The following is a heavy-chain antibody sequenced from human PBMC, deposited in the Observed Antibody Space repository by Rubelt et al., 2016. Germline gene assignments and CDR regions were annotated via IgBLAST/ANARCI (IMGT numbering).Heavy chain of an antibody. CDR1: YA. D-gene: IGHD3-3*01. CDR3: ARSIGESGYLD. J-gene: IGHJ4*02. V-gene: IGHV7-4-1*02. CDR2: INTNSGNP. Sequence: YAMNWVQQAPGQGLEWMGWINTNSGNPTYAQDFTGRFVFSLDTSVSTAYLQINSLKAEDTAVYYCARSIGESGYLDWGQGTLVTVSS.